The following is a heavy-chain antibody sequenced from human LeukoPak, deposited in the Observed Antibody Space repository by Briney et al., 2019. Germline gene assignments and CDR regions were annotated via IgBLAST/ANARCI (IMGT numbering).Heavy chain of an antibody. CDR1: GGSLSSSSYY. Sequence: PSETLSLTCTVSGGSLSSSSYYWGWIRQPPGKGLEWIGSIYYSGGTYYNPSLKSRVTISVDTSKNQFSLKLSSVTAADTAVYYCARIGISSSSLGFNYGGQGTLVTVSS. CDR2: IYYSGGT. J-gene: IGHJ4*02. V-gene: IGHV4-39*01. CDR3: ARIGISSSSLGFNY. D-gene: IGHD6-6*01.